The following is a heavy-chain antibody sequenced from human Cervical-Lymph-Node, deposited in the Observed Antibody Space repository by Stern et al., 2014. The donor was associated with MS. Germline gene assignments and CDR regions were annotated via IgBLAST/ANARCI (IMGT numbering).Heavy chain of an antibody. CDR2: ISGYKGNT. D-gene: IGHD5-18*01. J-gene: IGHJ6*02. CDR3: AIMGTNGIDV. V-gene: IGHV1-18*01. CDR1: GDTFGTYG. Sequence: QLVQSGTEVKKPGASVKVSCKASGDTFGTYGVNWVRQAPGQRLEWLGRISGYKGNTNYAQRLQGSVTLTTDTSTTTAYMELRSLRSDDTAVYYCAIMGTNGIDVWGQGTTVTVSS.